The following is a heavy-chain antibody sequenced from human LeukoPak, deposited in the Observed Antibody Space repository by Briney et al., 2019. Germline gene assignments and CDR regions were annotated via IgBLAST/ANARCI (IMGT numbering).Heavy chain of an antibody. Sequence: GGTLRLSCAASGFTFSSYGMSWVRQAPGKGLEWVSAISGRGGSTYYADSVKGRFTISRDNAKNTVFLQMSSLRAEDTALYYCARKSASGNYPLDYWGQGTLVTVSS. CDR1: GFTFSSYG. V-gene: IGHV3-23*01. CDR3: ARKSASGNYPLDY. D-gene: IGHD3-10*01. CDR2: ISGRGGST. J-gene: IGHJ4*02.